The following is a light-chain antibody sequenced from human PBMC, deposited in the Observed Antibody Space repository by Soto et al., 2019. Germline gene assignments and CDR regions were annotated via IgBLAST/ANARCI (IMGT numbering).Light chain of an antibody. Sequence: DIVWTQSPSTLSLSPGERVPPACRASQSVSSYLAWYQQKPGQAPRLLIYDASNRATGIPARFSGSGSGTDFTLTISSLEPEDFAVYYCQQRSHWVTFGQGTK. J-gene: IGKJ1*01. V-gene: IGKV3-11*01. CDR3: QQRSHWVT. CDR2: DAS. CDR1: QSVSSY.